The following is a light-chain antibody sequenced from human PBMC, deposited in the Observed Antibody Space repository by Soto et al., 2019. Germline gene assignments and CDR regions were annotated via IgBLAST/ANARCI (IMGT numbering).Light chain of an antibody. Sequence: EIVLTQSPGTLSLSPGERATLSCRASQSISSTYLAWYQQKPGQGPRLLIHGASSRATGIPDRFSGSGSGTDFTLTISRLEPEDFAVYFCQQYGSSSYTFGQGTKLEI. CDR1: QSISSTY. V-gene: IGKV3-20*01. J-gene: IGKJ2*01. CDR2: GAS. CDR3: QQYGSSSYT.